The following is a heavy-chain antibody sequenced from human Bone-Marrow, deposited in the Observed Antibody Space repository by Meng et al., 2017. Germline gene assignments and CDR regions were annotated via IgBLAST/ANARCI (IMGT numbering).Heavy chain of an antibody. CDR2: IIPIFGTA. CDR1: GGTFSSYA. J-gene: IGHJ4*02. D-gene: IGHD3-22*01. CDR3: ARDSGLYYYDSSGYHGFDY. Sequence: QVQLVRSGAEVKKPGSSVKVSCKASGGTFSSYAISWVRQAPGQGLEWMGGIIPIFGTANYAQKFQGRVTITADESTSTAYMELSSLRSEDTAVYYCARDSGLYYYDSSGYHGFDYWGQGTLVTVSS. V-gene: IGHV1-69*01.